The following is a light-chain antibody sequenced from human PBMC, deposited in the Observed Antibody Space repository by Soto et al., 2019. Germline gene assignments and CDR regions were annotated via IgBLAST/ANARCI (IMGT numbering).Light chain of an antibody. V-gene: IGLV1-51*01. Sequence: QSVLTQPPSVSAAPGQKVTISCSGSSSNIGNNYVSWYQQLPGTATKLLIYDNNERPSGIPDRFSGSKSGTSATLGITGLKTGDEADYYCGTWDGSLSAGVFGGGTKLTVL. J-gene: IGLJ2*01. CDR2: DNN. CDR3: GTWDGSLSAGV. CDR1: SSNIGNNY.